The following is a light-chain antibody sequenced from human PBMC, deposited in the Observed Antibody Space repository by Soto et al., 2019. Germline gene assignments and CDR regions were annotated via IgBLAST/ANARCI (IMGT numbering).Light chain of an antibody. V-gene: IGLV2-14*01. CDR2: DVS. J-gene: IGLJ2*01. CDR1: SSDVGGYNY. Sequence: QSALTQPASVSGSPGQAITISCTGTSSDVGGYNYVSWYQQHPRKSPKLMIYDVSNRPSGVSNRFSGYKSGNTASLTISGLQAEEEDDYYCSSYTSSSAILVFGGGTQLPVL. CDR3: SSYTSSSAILV.